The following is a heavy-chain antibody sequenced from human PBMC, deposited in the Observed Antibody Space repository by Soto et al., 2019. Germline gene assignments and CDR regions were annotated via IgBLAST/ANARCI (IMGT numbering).Heavy chain of an antibody. CDR2: ISGSATNT. Sequence: EVQLLESGGGLVQPGGSLRLSCAASGFTFSTYAMSWVRQAPGKGLEWVSVISGSATNTYYADSVKGRFTISRDNSKNTLYLQMNSLRAEDTAVYYCAKGVRSTALGGVYFDYWGQGNLVTVSS. V-gene: IGHV3-23*01. J-gene: IGHJ4*02. CDR1: GFTFSTYA. D-gene: IGHD3-10*02. CDR3: AKGVRSTALGGVYFDY.